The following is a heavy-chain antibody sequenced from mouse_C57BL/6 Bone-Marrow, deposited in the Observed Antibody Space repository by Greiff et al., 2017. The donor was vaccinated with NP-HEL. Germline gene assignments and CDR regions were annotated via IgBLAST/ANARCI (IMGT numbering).Heavy chain of an antibody. D-gene: IGHD2-3*01. J-gene: IGHJ4*01. CDR2: INSDGGST. V-gene: IGHV5-2*01. CDR3: ARRGGYSFYAMDY. CDR1: EYEFPSHD. Sequence: EVQRVESGGGLVQPGESLKLSCESNEYEFPSHDMSWVRKTPEKRLELVAAINSDGGSTYYQDTVKGRFTISRDNAKNTLYLQMSRLKSEDTAMYYCARRGGYSFYAMDYWGQGTSVTVSS.